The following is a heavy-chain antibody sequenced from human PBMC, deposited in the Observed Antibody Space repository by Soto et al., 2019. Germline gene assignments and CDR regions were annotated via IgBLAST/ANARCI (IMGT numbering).Heavy chain of an antibody. CDR2: IYPSDSDT. J-gene: IGHJ5*02. CDR3: ARHGFYGDYSSNYFDP. V-gene: IGHV5-51*01. D-gene: IGHD4-17*01. Sequence: GESLKISCKGSGYSFTNYWIAWVRQMPGKGLEYMGIIYPSDSDTRYSPSFQGQVTISADKSISTAYLQWSSLKASDTAIYYCARHGFYGDYSSNYFDPWGQGTLVTVSS. CDR1: GYSFTNYW.